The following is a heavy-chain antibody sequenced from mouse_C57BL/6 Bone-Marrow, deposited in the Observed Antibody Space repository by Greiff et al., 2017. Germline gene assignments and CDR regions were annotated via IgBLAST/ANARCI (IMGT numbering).Heavy chain of an antibody. J-gene: IGHJ3*01. CDR1: GYTFTSYW. CDR2: IDPSDSYP. V-gene: IGHV1-69*01. Sequence: QVQLQQPGAELVMPGASVKLSCQASGYTFTSYWMHWVKQRPGQGLEWIGEIDPSDSYPNYNQKFKGKSTLTVDKSSSTAYMQLSSLTSEYSAVYYCARKGSYDDDVWFAFWSEVTLVTVSA. D-gene: IGHD2-4*01. CDR3: ARKGSYDDDVWFAF.